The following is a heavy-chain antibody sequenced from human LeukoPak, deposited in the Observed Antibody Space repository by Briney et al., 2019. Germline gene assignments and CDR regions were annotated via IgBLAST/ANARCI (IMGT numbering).Heavy chain of an antibody. CDR2: ISWNSGSI. CDR3: AKAGVAAPYYFDY. D-gene: IGHD6-6*01. J-gene: IGHJ4*02. V-gene: IGHV3-9*01. CDR1: GFTFDDYA. Sequence: GGSLRVSCAASGFTFDDYAMHWVRQAPGKGLEWVSGISWNSGSIGYADSVKGRFTISRDNAKNSLYLQMNSLRAEDTALYYCAKAGVAAPYYFDYWGQGTLVTVSS.